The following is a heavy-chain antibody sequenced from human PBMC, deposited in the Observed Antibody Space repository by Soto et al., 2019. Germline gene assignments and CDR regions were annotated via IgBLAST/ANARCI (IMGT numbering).Heavy chain of an antibody. CDR1: GFTFSNAW. V-gene: IGHV3-15*07. CDR3: TTDPDTLYCSGGSRSVYYYYGMDV. CDR2: IKSKTDGGTT. D-gene: IGHD2-15*01. Sequence: GGSLRLSCAASGFTFSNAWMNWVRQAPGKGLEWVGRIKSKTDGGTTDYAAPVKGRFTISRDDSKNTLYLQMDSLKTEDTAVYYCTTDPDTLYCSGGSRSVYYYYGMDVWGQGTTVTVSS. J-gene: IGHJ6*02.